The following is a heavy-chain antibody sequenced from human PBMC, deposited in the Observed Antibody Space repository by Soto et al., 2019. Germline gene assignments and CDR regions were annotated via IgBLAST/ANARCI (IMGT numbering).Heavy chain of an antibody. Sequence: QLQLQESGSGLVRPSQTLSLTCAVSGGSISSGGYSWNWIRQPPGKGLGWIGSIYHSGSTLYNPSRKSRVAISFDQSKNQSALKLSSGPAADTAVHYYTRNQREGNWFDPGGQGTLVTVSS. CDR1: GGSISSGGYS. CDR2: IYHSGST. D-gene: IGHD6-25*01. J-gene: IGHJ5*02. CDR3: TRNQREGNWFDP. V-gene: IGHV4-30-2*01.